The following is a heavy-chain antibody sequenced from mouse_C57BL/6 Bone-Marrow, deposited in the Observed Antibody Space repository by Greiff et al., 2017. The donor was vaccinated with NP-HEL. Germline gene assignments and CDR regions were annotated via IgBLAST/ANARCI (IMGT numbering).Heavy chain of an antibody. CDR3: AKQGDYGPWFAY. D-gene: IGHD1-1*02. V-gene: IGHV2-9*01. J-gene: IGHJ3*01. Sequence: VKVVESGGGLVKPGGSLKLSCAASGFTFSDYGVDWVRQPPGKGLEWLGVIWGGGSTNYNSALMSRLSISKDNSKSQVFLKMNSLQTDDTAMYYCAKQGDYGPWFAYWGQGTLVTVSA. CDR2: IWGGGST. CDR1: GFTFSDYG.